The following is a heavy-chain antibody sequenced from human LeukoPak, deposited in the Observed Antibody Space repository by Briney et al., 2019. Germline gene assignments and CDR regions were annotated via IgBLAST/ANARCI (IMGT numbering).Heavy chain of an antibody. Sequence: GRSLRLSCAASGFTFSSHDMYWVRQTGKRLEWVAASDSTGDTYYLDSVKGRFTISRETVKISLSLQMNSLRVGDTGVYYCARGKTGDDYVVFDYWGQGVLVTVSS. D-gene: IGHD3-10*02. CDR2: SDSTGDT. V-gene: IGHV3-13*01. CDR3: ARGKTGDDYVVFDY. CDR1: GFTFSSHD. J-gene: IGHJ4*02.